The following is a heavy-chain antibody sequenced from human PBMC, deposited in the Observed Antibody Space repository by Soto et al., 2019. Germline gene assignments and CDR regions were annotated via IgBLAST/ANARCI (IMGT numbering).Heavy chain of an antibody. D-gene: IGHD6-19*01. CDR1: GFKFSSYA. J-gene: IGHJ4*02. CDR3: AKGGRQWLVTSDFNY. CDR2: VSHDGRNT. Sequence: GGSLRLSCAAAGFKFSSYARHWVRQAPGKGLEWVAVVSHDGRNTHYADSVKGRFTISRDSSKNTVSLEMTSLRAEDTAVYYCAKGGRQWLVTSDFNYWGQGALVTVSS. V-gene: IGHV3-30*18.